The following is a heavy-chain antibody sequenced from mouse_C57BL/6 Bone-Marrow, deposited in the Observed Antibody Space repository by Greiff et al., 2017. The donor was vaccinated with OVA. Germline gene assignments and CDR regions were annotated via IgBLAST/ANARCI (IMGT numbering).Heavy chain of an antibody. V-gene: IGHV1-42*01. CDR1: GYSFTVYY. CDR3: ARDGYYGGFAY. Sequence: EVQLQQSGPELVKPGASVKISCKASGYSFTVYYMNWVKQSPEKSLEWIGEINPSTGGTTYNQKFKAKATLTVDKSSSTAYMQLKSLTSEDSAVYYCARDGYYGGFAYWGQGTLVTVSA. D-gene: IGHD2-3*01. CDR2: INPSTGGT. J-gene: IGHJ3*01.